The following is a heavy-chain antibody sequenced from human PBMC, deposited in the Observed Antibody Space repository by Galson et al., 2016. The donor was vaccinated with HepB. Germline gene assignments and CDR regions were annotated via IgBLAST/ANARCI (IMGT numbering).Heavy chain of an antibody. V-gene: IGHV3-53*01. D-gene: IGHD2/OR15-2a*01. J-gene: IGHJ5*02. CDR3: ARNADGFPS. CDR1: GFTVGNNY. CDR2: MYSGGDT. Sequence: SLRLSCAVSGFTVGNNYMIWVRQAPGKGLEWVSLMYSGGDTQYANSAKGRFTISRDPSKNTLYLQMNSLRVEDTAVYYCARNADGFPSWGPGTLVTVSS.